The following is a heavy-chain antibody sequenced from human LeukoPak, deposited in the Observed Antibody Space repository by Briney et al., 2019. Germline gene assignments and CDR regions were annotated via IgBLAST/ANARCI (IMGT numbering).Heavy chain of an antibody. CDR3: ARAASRRRMDY. Sequence: SETLSLTCTVSGGSISSYYWSWIRQPPGRGLEWIGYIYYSGSTNYNPSLKGRVTISVDTSKNQFSLKLSSVTAADTAVYYCARAASRRRMDYWGQGTLVTVSS. J-gene: IGHJ4*02. CDR2: IYYSGST. V-gene: IGHV4-59*12. D-gene: IGHD2-15*01. CDR1: GGSISSYY.